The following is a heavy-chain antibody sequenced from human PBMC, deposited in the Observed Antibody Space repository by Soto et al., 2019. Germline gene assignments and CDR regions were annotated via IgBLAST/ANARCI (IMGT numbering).Heavy chain of an antibody. CDR2: TIPILAMS. V-gene: IGHV1-69*02. J-gene: IGHJ4*02. D-gene: IGHD3-10*01. Sequence: QVQLVQSGPEVKMPGSSVKVSCKASGDTFNSYTINWVRQAPGQGLQWMGRTIPILAMSNYALKFQGRVTITADKSTTTAYMEISRLRSDGTGVYYCAASYGSGSRAFDYWGQGTLVTVSS. CDR1: GDTFNSYT. CDR3: AASYGSGSRAFDY.